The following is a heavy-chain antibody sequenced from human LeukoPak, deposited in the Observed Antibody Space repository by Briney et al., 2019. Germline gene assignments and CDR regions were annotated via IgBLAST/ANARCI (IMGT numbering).Heavy chain of an antibody. J-gene: IGHJ4*02. CDR3: SMVRGANFDY. CDR2: IYSGGST. V-gene: IGHV3-53*01. D-gene: IGHD3-10*01. Sequence: HPGGSLRLSCAASGFTVSSNYMSWVRQAPGKGLEWVSVIYSGGSTYYADSVKGRFTISRDNSKNTLYLQMNSLRAEDTAVYYCSMVRGANFDYWGQGTLVTVSS. CDR1: GFTVSSNY.